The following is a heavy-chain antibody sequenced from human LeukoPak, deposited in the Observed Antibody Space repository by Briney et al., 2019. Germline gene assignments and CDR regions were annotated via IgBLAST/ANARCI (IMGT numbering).Heavy chain of an antibody. Sequence: GGSLRLSCKTSGFIFSNYAMHWVRQAPGKGLDWVAMIWHDGATKFYADSVKGRFTISRDNSEDTLYLQMDSLRAEDTAVFYCARELLGEGPDAFDVWGQGTIVTVSS. D-gene: IGHD3-16*01. J-gene: IGHJ3*01. CDR1: GFIFSNYA. CDR2: IWHDGATK. V-gene: IGHV3-33*01. CDR3: ARELLGEGPDAFDV.